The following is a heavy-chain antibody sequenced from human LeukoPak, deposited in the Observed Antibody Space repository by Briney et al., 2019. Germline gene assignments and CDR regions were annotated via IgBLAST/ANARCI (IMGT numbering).Heavy chain of an antibody. D-gene: IGHD4-17*01. V-gene: IGHV3-11*01. CDR3: ARGAGDYVSWYFDL. J-gene: IGHJ2*01. CDR1: GFTFSDYY. Sequence: PGGSLRLSCAASGFTFSDYYMRWLRPAPGKGLEWVSYISSSCSTIYYADSVKGRFTISRDNAKNSLYLQMTSLRAEDTAVYYCARGAGDYVSWYFDLWGRGTLVTVSS. CDR2: ISSSCSTI.